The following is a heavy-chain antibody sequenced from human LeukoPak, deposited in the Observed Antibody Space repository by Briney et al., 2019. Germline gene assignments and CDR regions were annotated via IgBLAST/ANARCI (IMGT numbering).Heavy chain of an antibody. Sequence: SVKVSCKASGGTLSSYTISWVRQAPGQGLEWMGRIIPILGIANYAQKFQGRVTITADKSTSTAYMELSSLRSEDTAVYYCARGEDYDYVWGSYRYTFFDYWGQGTLVTVSS. D-gene: IGHD3-16*02. V-gene: IGHV1-69*02. CDR2: IIPILGIA. CDR1: GGTLSSYT. J-gene: IGHJ4*02. CDR3: ARGEDYDYVWGSYRYTFFDY.